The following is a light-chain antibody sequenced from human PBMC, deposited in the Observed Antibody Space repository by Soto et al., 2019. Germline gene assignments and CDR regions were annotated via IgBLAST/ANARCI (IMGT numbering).Light chain of an antibody. J-gene: IGKJ2*01. V-gene: IGKV1-5*01. CDR1: QSVSSW. Sequence: DIQMTQSPSTLSASVGDRVTITCRASQSVSSWLAWYQQRPGKAPKLLIYDASSLESGVPSRFSGSGSGTECTLTIRSLQPDDFATYYCHQYNSYSPTFGQGTKLEIK. CDR3: HQYNSYSPT. CDR2: DAS.